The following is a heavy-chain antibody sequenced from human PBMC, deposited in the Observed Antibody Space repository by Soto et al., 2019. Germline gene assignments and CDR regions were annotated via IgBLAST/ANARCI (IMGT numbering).Heavy chain of an antibody. CDR1: GFTFSSYA. Sequence: LRLSCSASGFTFSSYAMHWVRQAPGKGLEYVSAISSNGGSTYYADSVKGRFTISRDNSKNTLYLQMSSLRAEDTAVYYCARVYSSSWDPAAAYWFDPWGQGTLVTVSS. J-gene: IGHJ5*02. CDR3: ARVYSSSWDPAAAYWFDP. V-gene: IGHV3-64D*06. D-gene: IGHD6-13*01. CDR2: ISSNGGST.